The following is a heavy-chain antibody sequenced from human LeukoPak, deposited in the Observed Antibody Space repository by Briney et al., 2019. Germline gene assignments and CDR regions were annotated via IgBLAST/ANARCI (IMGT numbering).Heavy chain of an antibody. CDR1: GYTFTSYG. Sequence: ASVKVSCKASGYTFTSYGISWVRQAPGQGLKWMGWISAYNGNTNYAQKLQGRVTMTTDTSTSTAYVELRSLRSDDTAVYYCARDRGLPSLFDYWGQGTLVTVSS. CDR3: ARDRGLPSLFDY. J-gene: IGHJ4*02. D-gene: IGHD6-25*01. V-gene: IGHV1-18*01. CDR2: ISAYNGNT.